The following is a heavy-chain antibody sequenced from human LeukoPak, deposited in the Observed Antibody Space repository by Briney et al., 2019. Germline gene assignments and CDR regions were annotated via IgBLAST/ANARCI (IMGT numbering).Heavy chain of an antibody. Sequence: PGGSLRLSCAASGFTFSSYGMHWVRQAPGKGLEWVAFIRYDGSNKYYADSVKGRFTISRDNSKNTLYLQMNSLRAEDTAVYYCARDGSWDFWSGYYTPEFDYWGQGTLVTVSS. D-gene: IGHD3-3*01. V-gene: IGHV3-30*02. CDR2: IRYDGSNK. J-gene: IGHJ4*02. CDR3: ARDGSWDFWSGYYTPEFDY. CDR1: GFTFSSYG.